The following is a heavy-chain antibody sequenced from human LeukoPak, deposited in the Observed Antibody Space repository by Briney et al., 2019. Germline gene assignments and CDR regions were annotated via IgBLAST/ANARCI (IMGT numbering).Heavy chain of an antibody. CDR1: GFPFSSYA. D-gene: IGHD4-17*01. J-gene: IGHJ4*02. CDR3: AKGGVYGDYYFDY. Sequence: GGSLRLSCAASGFPFSSYAMSWVRQAPGKGLEWVSVISGSGGDTYYADSVKGRFTTSGDNSKNTLYLQMNSLRAEDTALYYCAKGGVYGDYYFDYWGQGTLVTVSS. CDR2: ISGSGGDT. V-gene: IGHV3-23*01.